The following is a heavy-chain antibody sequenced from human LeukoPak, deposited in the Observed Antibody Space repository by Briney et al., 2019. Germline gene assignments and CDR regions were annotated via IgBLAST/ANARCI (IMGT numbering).Heavy chain of an antibody. CDR3: AKGKYSSGWSYFDY. CDR1: GFTFSSYA. V-gene: IGHV3-23*01. CDR2: ISGSGGST. D-gene: IGHD6-19*01. Sequence: PGGSLRLSCAASGFTFSSYAMSWVRQAPGKGLEWVSAISGSGGSTYYADSVKGRFTISRDNSKNTRYLQMNSLRAEDTAVYYCAKGKYSSGWSYFDYWGQGTLVTVSS. J-gene: IGHJ4*02.